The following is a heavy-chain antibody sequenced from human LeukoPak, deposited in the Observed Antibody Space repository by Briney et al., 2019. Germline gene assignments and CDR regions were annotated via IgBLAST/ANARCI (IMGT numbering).Heavy chain of an antibody. D-gene: IGHD6-19*01. J-gene: IGHJ4*02. CDR1: GYTFTGYY. Sequence: ASVKVSCKASGYTFTGYYMHWVRQAPGQGLEWMGWINPNSGGTNYAQKFQGRVTMTRDTSISTAYMELSRLRSDDTAVYYCAPTGGGWYVYYYDYWGQGILVTVSS. CDR3: APTGGGWYVYYYDY. V-gene: IGHV1-2*02. CDR2: INPNSGGT.